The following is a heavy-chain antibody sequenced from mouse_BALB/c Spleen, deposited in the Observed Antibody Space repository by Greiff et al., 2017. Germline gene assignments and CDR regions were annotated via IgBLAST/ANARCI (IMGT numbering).Heavy chain of an antibody. Sequence: DVKLVESGGGLVQPGGSRKLSCAASGFTFSSFGMHWVRQAPEKGLEWVAYISSGSSTIYYADTVKGRFTISRDNPKNTLFLQMTSLRSEDTAMYYCAREGNYLYYYAIDYWGQGTSVTVSS. CDR1: GFTFSSFG. CDR3: AREGNYLYYYAIDY. D-gene: IGHD2-1*01. V-gene: IGHV5-17*02. CDR2: ISSGSSTI. J-gene: IGHJ4*01.